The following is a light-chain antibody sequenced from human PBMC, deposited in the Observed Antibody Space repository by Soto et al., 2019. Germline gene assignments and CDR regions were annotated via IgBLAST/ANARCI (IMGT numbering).Light chain of an antibody. J-gene: IGLJ3*02. Sequence: QSVLTQPRSVSGSPGQSVTISCTGTSSDVGGYNYVSWYQQHPDKAPKLMIYTVTKRPSGVPDRFSGSKSGNTASLTISGLQAEDEADYYCYSYAGSYTWVFGGGTKLTVL. V-gene: IGLV2-11*01. CDR2: TVT. CDR1: SSDVGGYNY. CDR3: YSYAGSYTWV.